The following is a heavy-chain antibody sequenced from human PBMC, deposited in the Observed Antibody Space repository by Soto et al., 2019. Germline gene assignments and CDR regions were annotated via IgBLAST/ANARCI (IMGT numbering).Heavy chain of an antibody. V-gene: IGHV2-5*02. CDR3: AHRLPAMDIFDI. D-gene: IGHD5-18*01. Sequence: QITLKESGPTLVKPTQTLTLTCTFSGFSLSTSGVGVGWIRQPPGKALEWLALIYWDDDKRYSPSLKSRLTNTKDTSKNQVVLTMTNMDPVDTATYYCAHRLPAMDIFDIWGQGTMVTVSS. CDR2: IYWDDDK. J-gene: IGHJ3*02. CDR1: GFSLSTSGVG.